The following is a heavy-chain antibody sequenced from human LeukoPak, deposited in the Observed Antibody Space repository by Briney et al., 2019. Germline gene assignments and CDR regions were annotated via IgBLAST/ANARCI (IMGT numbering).Heavy chain of an antibody. Sequence: SETLSLTCAVYGGSFSGYYWSWIRQPPGKGLEWIGEINHSGSTNYNPSLKSRVTISVDTSKNQFSLKLSSVTAADTAVYYCARGGGSGWFGGDQNWFDPWGQGTLVTVSS. CDR3: ARGGGSGWFGGDQNWFDP. D-gene: IGHD6-19*01. CDR2: INHSGST. V-gene: IGHV4-34*01. J-gene: IGHJ5*02. CDR1: GGSFSGYY.